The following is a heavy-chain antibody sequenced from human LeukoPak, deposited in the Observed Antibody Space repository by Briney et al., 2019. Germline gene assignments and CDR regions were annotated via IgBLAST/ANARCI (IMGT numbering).Heavy chain of an antibody. CDR3: ASRNGQWLVGSRFDP. V-gene: IGHV4-34*01. Sequence: SETLSLTCAVYGGSFSGYYWSWIRQPPGKGLEWTGEINHSGSTNYNPSLKSRVTISVDTSKNQFSLKLSSVTAADTAVYYCASRNGQWLVGSRFDPWGQGTLVTVSS. D-gene: IGHD6-19*01. CDR1: GGSFSGYY. CDR2: INHSGST. J-gene: IGHJ5*02.